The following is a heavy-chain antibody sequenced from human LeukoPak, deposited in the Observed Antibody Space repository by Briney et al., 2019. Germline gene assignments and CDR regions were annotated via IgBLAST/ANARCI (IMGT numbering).Heavy chain of an antibody. Sequence: GGSLRLSCAASGFTVSSNYMSWVRQAPGKGLEWVSVIYSGGSTYYADSVKGRFTISRDNSKNTLYLQMNSLRAEDTAVYYCTRDPSYGSGRAGIDVWGQGTTVTVSS. CDR1: GFTVSSNY. CDR3: TRDPSYGSGRAGIDV. D-gene: IGHD3-10*01. V-gene: IGHV3-66*01. J-gene: IGHJ6*02. CDR2: IYSGGST.